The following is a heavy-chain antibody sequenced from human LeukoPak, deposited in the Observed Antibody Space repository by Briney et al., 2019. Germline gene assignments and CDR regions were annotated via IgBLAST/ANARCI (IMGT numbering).Heavy chain of an antibody. V-gene: IGHV3-7*01. CDR2: IKQDGSEI. CDR3: VRGKDYYGH. Sequence: GGSLRLSCAASGFTFSTYWMSWVRQAPGEGLEWVANIKQDGSEIYYVDSVRGRFTVSRDNARNSLYVQMNSLRAEDTALYYCVRGKDYYGHWGQGTLVTVSS. J-gene: IGHJ4*02. D-gene: IGHD3-10*01. CDR1: GFTFSTYW.